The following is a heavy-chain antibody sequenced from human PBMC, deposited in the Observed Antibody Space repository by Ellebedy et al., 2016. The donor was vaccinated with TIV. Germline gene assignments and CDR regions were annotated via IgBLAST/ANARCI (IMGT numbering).Heavy chain of an antibody. V-gene: IGHV1-3*01. Sequence: AASVKVSCKASGYTFTSYAMHWVRQAPGQRLEWMGWINAGNGNTKYSQKFQGRVTITRDTSASTAYMELRSLRSDDTAVYYCARDPTISYGDYGNWFDPWGQGTLVTVSS. CDR3: ARDPTISYGDYGNWFDP. J-gene: IGHJ5*02. D-gene: IGHD4-17*01. CDR1: GYTFTSYA. CDR2: INAGNGNT.